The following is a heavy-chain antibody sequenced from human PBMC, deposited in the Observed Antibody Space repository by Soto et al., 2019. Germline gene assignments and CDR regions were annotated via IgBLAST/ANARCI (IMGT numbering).Heavy chain of an antibody. CDR2: ISCCGGST. Sequence: EVQLLESGGGVVQPGGSLRLSCEASGFNFKKFAMGWVRQAPGEGLEWVSGISCCGGSTFYADSVKGRFSLARDDSKNTLSLQLNSLRVEDTAHYYCANADGEQWLIPHLDNWGQGTQVTVS. CDR1: GFNFKKFA. D-gene: IGHD6-19*01. CDR3: ANADGEQWLIPHLDN. J-gene: IGHJ1*01. V-gene: IGHV3-23*01.